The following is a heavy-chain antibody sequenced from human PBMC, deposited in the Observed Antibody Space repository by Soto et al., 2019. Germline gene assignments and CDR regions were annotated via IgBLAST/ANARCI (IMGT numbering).Heavy chain of an antibody. CDR1: GYTFTSYG. J-gene: IGHJ4*02. Sequence: QVQLVQSGAEVKKPGASVKVSCKASGYTFTSYGISWVRQAPGQGLEWMGWISTHNGNTNYAQKLQGRVTMTTDTSTSTAYMELRSLRSDDTAVYYCARGPPSYYDSSGYYKYFGYWGQGTLVTVSS. V-gene: IGHV1-18*01. D-gene: IGHD3-22*01. CDR2: ISTHNGNT. CDR3: ARGPPSYYDSSGYYKYFGY.